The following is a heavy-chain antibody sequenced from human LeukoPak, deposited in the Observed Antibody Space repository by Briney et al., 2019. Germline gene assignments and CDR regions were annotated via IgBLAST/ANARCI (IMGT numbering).Heavy chain of an antibody. V-gene: IGHV1-69*06. J-gene: IGHJ3*02. D-gene: IGHD3-22*01. CDR3: ARDPSYYYDSSGYYASDAFDI. CDR2: IIPIFCTA. Sequence: SVKVSCKASGGTFISYAISWVRQAPGQGLEWMGRIIPIFCTANYAQKFQGRVTITADKSTSTAYMELSSLRSEDTAVYYCARDPSYYYDSSGYYASDAFDIWGQGTMVTVSS. CDR1: GGTFISYA.